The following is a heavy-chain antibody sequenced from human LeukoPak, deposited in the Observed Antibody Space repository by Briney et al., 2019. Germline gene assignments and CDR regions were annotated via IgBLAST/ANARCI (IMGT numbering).Heavy chain of an antibody. D-gene: IGHD3-3*02. J-gene: IGHJ5*02. Sequence: SVKVSCKASGYTFTNYGISWVRQAPGQGLEWMGWINTYNGNTNYAQTFQGRVTMTTEPSTSTAYMELRSLRSDDTAVYYCARNSPRDIAGRQFLPGVLALLSQCDNCFDPWGQGPLVSVSS. V-gene: IGHV1-18*04. CDR2: INTYNGNT. CDR1: GYTFTNYG. CDR3: ARNSPRDIAGRQFLPGVLALLSQCDNCFDP.